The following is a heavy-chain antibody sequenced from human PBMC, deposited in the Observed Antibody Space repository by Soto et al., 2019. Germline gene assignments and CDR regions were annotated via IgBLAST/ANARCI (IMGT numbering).Heavy chain of an antibody. J-gene: IGHJ5*02. Sequence: GASVKVSCKASGYTFTSYGISWVRQAPGQGLEWMGWISAYNGNTNYAQKLQGRVTITTDTSTSTAYMELRSLRSDDTAVYYCARGVRFLEWFGSYSDWFDPWGQGTLVTVSS. CDR3: ARGVRFLEWFGSYSDWFDP. CDR1: GYTFTSYG. V-gene: IGHV1-18*01. D-gene: IGHD3-3*01. CDR2: ISAYNGNT.